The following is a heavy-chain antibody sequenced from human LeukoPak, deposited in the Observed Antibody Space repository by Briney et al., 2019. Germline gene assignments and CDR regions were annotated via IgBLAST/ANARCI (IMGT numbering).Heavy chain of an antibody. CDR2: FYYSEST. D-gene: IGHD4-23*01. J-gene: IGHJ4*02. CDR1: GGSISSSSYY. V-gene: IGHV4-39*01. CDR3: ARGGRWHYYFDY. Sequence: PSETLSLTCTVSGGSISSSSYYWGWIRQPPGKGLEWIGSFYYSESTYYNPSLKSRVTISVDTSKNQFSLKLSSVTAADTAVYYCARGGRWHYYFDYWGQGTLVTVSS.